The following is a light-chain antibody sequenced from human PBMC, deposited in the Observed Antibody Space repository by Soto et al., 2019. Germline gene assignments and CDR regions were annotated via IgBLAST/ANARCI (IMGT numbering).Light chain of an antibody. CDR2: DAS. Sequence: DIQMTQSPSTLSASVGDRVTITCRASQSISSWLAWYQQKPGKAPKLLIYDASSLESGVPSRFSGSGSGTEFTLTISSLQPDDFATYYCQQYNSDLALTFGGGTKVEIK. CDR1: QSISSW. CDR3: QQYNSDLALT. J-gene: IGKJ4*01. V-gene: IGKV1-5*01.